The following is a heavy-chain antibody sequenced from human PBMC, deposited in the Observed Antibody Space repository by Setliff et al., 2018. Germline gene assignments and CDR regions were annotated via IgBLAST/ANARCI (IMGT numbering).Heavy chain of an antibody. J-gene: IGHJ4*02. Sequence: GASVKVSCKTSGYTFTDYYIHWVRQAPGQGLEWMGWINPDTGYSKYAQKFQGRVTLTRDTSLTTAYMELRSLTSDDTAVYYCATQTAAYYFDYWGQGALVTSPQ. CDR3: ATQTAAYYFDY. D-gene: IGHD6-13*01. V-gene: IGHV1-2*02. CDR2: INPDTGYS. CDR1: GYTFTDYY.